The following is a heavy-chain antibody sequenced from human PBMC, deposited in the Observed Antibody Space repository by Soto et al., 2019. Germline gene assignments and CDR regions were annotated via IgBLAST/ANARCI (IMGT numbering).Heavy chain of an antibody. CDR2: IIPILGIA. Sequence: QVQLVQSGAEVKKPGSSVKVSCKASGGTFSSYTISWVRQAPGQGLEWMGRIIPILGIANYAQKFQGRVTIAADKSTSKANMELSSLRSEETAVYYCARVSRYDSGYGMDVWGQGTTVTVSS. V-gene: IGHV1-69*02. D-gene: IGHD3-3*01. CDR3: ARVSRYDSGYGMDV. CDR1: GGTFSSYT. J-gene: IGHJ6*02.